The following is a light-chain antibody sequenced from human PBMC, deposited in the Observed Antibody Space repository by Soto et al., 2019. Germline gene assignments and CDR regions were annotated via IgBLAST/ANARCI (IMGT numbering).Light chain of an antibody. J-gene: IGKJ1*01. Sequence: DIQMTQSPSTLSASVGDRVTFTCRASQSVSIWLAWYQQKPGKAPKLLISGASTLESGVPSRFSGSGSGTEFTLTISSLQPDDFATYYCQQYKNYLTFDQGTKVAIK. CDR1: QSVSIW. V-gene: IGKV1-5*01. CDR3: QQYKNYLT. CDR2: GAS.